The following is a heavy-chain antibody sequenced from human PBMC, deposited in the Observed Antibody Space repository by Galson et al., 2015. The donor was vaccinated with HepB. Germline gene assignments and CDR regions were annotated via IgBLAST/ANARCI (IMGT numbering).Heavy chain of an antibody. D-gene: IGHD2-2*01. CDR1: GGTFSSYA. CDR3: ARRIVVVPAAGTKDYYYYYMDV. Sequence: SVKVSCKASGGTFSSYAISWVRQAPGQGLEWMGGIIPIFGTANYAQKFQGRVTITADESTSTAYMELSSLRSEDTAVYYCARRIVVVPAAGTKDYYYYYMDVWGKGTTVTVSS. CDR2: IIPIFGTA. V-gene: IGHV1-69*13. J-gene: IGHJ6*03.